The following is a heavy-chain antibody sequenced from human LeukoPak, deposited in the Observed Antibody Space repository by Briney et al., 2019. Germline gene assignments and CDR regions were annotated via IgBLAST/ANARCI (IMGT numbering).Heavy chain of an antibody. CDR1: GGSFSGYY. CDR3: ARAPSLVAFDI. V-gene: IGHV4-59*01. J-gene: IGHJ3*02. CDR2: IFYIGST. Sequence: PSETPSLTCAVYGGSFSGYYWSWIRQPPGKGLEWIGYIFYIGSTNYNPSLKSRVTISVDTSKNQFSLKLSSVTAADTAVYYCARAPSLVAFDIWGQGTMVTVSS.